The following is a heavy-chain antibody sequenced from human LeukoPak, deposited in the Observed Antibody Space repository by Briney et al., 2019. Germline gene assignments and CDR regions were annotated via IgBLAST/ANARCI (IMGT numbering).Heavy chain of an antibody. D-gene: IGHD7-27*01. CDR2: IYSGGST. V-gene: IGHV3-53*01. J-gene: IGHJ4*02. CDR3: ARSPPNWGLIYYFDY. CDR1: GFTVSSNY. Sequence: GGSLRLSCAASGFTVSSNYMSWVRQAPGKGLEWVSVIYSGGSTYYADSVKGRFTISRDNSKNTLYLQMNSLRAEDTAVYYCARSPPNWGLIYYFDYWGQGTLVTVSS.